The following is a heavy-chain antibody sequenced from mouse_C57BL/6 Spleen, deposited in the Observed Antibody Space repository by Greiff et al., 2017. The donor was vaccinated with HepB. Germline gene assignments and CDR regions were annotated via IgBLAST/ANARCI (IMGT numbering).Heavy chain of an antibody. Sequence: EVQLKESGGGLVKPGGSLKLSCAASGFTFSDYGMHWVRQAPEKGLEWVAYISSGSSTIYYADTVKGRFTISRDNAKNTLFLQMTSLRSEDTAMYYCARGLYGSSRFPYFDYWGQGTTLTVSS. D-gene: IGHD1-1*01. CDR2: ISSGSSTI. CDR3: ARGLYGSSRFPYFDY. V-gene: IGHV5-17*01. J-gene: IGHJ2*01. CDR1: GFTFSDYG.